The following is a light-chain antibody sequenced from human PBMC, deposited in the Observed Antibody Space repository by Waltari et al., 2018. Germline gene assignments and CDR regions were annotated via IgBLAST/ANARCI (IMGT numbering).Light chain of an antibody. Sequence: EVVLTQPPGPLSLSPGGRATLSCRASQSVTSISLTWYQQKLGQAPRLLIYGTSTRATGMPDSFSGSGSGTDFTLTISRLEPEDFAVYYCQKYDGEVVTFGGGTKVEI. CDR3: QKYDGEVVT. CDR1: QSVTSIS. V-gene: IGKV3-20*01. J-gene: IGKJ4*01. CDR2: GTS.